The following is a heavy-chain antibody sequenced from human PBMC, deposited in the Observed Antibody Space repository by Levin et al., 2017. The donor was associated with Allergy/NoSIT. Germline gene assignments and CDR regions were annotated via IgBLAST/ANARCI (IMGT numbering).Heavy chain of an antibody. CDR1: GFIFSTYG. CDR2: ISYDGSNK. D-gene: IGHD3-9*01. CDR3: AKGPRSGYYFDY. J-gene: IGHJ4*02. V-gene: IGHV3-30*18. Sequence: GGSLRLSCAASGFIFSTYGMSWVRQAPGKGLEWVALISYDGSNKYYADSVKGRFTISRDNSKNTLYLQMNSLRAEDTAVYCCAKGPRSGYYFDYWGQGMLVTVSS.